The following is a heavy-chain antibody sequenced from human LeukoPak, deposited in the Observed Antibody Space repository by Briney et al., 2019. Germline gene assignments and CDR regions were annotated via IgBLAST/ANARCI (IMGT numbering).Heavy chain of an antibody. D-gene: IGHD4-23*01. V-gene: IGHV3-30*18. CDR3: AKGSLYGGSLDY. J-gene: IGHJ4*02. CDR1: GFTFSSYG. Sequence: GGSLRLSCAASGFTFSSYGMHWVRQAPGKGLEWMAVISYDGSNKYYADSVKGRFTISRDNSKNTLYLQMNSLRAEDTAVYYCAKGSLYGGSLDYWGQGTLVTVSS. CDR2: ISYDGSNK.